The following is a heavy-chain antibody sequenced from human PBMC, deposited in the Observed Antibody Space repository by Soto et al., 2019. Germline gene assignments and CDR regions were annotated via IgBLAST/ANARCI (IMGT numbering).Heavy chain of an antibody. CDR3: ARARNYDILTGYLWYFDY. J-gene: IGHJ4*02. V-gene: IGHV1-69*06. CDR1: GGTFSSYA. Sequence: GASVKVSFKASGGTFSSYAISWVRQAPGQGLEWMGGIIPIFGTANYAQKFQGRVTITADKSTSTAYMELSSLRSEDTAVYYCARARNYDILTGYLWYFDYWGQGTLVTVSS. D-gene: IGHD3-9*01. CDR2: IIPIFGTA.